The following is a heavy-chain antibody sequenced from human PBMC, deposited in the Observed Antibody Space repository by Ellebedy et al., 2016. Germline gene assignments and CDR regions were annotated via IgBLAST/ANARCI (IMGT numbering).Heavy chain of an antibody. Sequence: ASVKVSCKASGYTFTSYYMHWVRQAPGQGLEWMGIINPSGGSTSNAQKFQGRVTMTRDTSTSTVYMELSSLRSEDTAVYYCARAGWELRFEGGYFDYWGQGTLVTVSS. J-gene: IGHJ4*02. CDR2: INPSGGST. CDR3: ARAGWELRFEGGYFDY. V-gene: IGHV1-46*01. D-gene: IGHD1-26*01. CDR1: GYTFTSYY.